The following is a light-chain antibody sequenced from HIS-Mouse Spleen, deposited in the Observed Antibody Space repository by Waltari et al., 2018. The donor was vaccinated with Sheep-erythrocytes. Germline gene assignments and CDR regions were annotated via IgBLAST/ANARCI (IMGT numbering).Light chain of an antibody. CDR3: CSYAGSRV. V-gene: IGLV2-23*01. CDR1: SSDVGSYNL. CDR2: EGS. J-gene: IGLJ2*01. Sequence: QSALTQPASVSVSPGQSIPIPCPGTSSDVGSYNLVSWYQHHPGKAPKLMIYEGSKRPSGVSNRFSGSKSGNTASLTISGLQAEDEADYYCCSYAGSRVFGGGTKLTVL.